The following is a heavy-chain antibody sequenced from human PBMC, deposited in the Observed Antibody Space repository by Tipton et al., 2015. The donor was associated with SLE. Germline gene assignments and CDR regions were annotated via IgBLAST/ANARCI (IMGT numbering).Heavy chain of an antibody. CDR1: GGSIRSSSHY. CDR2: IYYSGNT. CDR3: TRVPRYNWNYIAD. J-gene: IGHJ4*02. V-gene: IGHV4-39*07. D-gene: IGHD1-7*01. Sequence: TLSLTCAVSGGSIRSSSHYWGWIRQSPGKGLEWIGSIYYSGNTYYNPSVKSRVTISIDMSKNQFSLKLTSVTAADTAVYHCTRVPRYNWNYIADWGQGTLVSVSS.